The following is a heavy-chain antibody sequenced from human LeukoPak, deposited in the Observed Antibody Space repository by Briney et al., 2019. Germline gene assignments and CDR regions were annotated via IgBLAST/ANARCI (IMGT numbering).Heavy chain of an antibody. CDR1: GGSISSSSYY. D-gene: IGHD3-16*01. V-gene: IGHV4-39*07. Sequence: SETLSLTCTVSGGSISSSSYYWGWIRQPPGKGLEWIGSIYYSGSTYYNPSLKSRVTISVDTSKNQFSLKLSSVTAADTAVYCCARVDTLRGYFDYWGQGTLVTVSS. CDR2: IYYSGST. J-gene: IGHJ4*02. CDR3: ARVDTLRGYFDY.